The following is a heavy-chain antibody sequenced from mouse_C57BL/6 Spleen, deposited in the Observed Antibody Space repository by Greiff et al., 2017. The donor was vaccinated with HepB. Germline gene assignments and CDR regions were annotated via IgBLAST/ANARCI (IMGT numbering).Heavy chain of an antibody. Sequence: QVQLKQPGAELVKPGASVKMSCKASGYNFTSYWITWVKQRPGQGLEWIGDIYPGSGSTNYNEKFKSKATLTVDTSSSTAYMQLSSLTSEDSAVYYCARTSYSNSYYYAMDYWGQGTSVTVSS. CDR2: IYPGSGST. J-gene: IGHJ4*01. D-gene: IGHD2-5*01. CDR3: ARTSYSNSYYYAMDY. CDR1: GYNFTSYW. V-gene: IGHV1-55*01.